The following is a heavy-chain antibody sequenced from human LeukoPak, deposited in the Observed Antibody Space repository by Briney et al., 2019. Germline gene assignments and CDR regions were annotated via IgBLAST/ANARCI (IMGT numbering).Heavy chain of an antibody. D-gene: IGHD2-21*01. V-gene: IGHV4-30-4*01. CDR2: IYCSGST. CDR1: GGSISSGDYY. J-gene: IGHJ6*04. Sequence: PSQTLSLTCTVSGGSISSGDYYWSWIRQPPGKGLEWIGYIYCSGSTYYNPSLKSRVTISVDTSKNQFSLKLSSVTAADTAVYYCAREGGEDGMDVWGKGTTVTVSS. CDR3: AREGGEDGMDV.